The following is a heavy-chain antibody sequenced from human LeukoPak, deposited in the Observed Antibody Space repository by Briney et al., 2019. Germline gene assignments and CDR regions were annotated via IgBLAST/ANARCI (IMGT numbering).Heavy chain of an antibody. CDR2: ISYDGSNK. V-gene: IGHV3-30*18. Sequence: GRSLRLSCAASGFTFSSYGMHWVRQAPGKGLECVAVISYDGSNKYYADSVKGRFTISRDNSKNTLYLQMNSLRAEDTAGYYGAKDPGYSSSWYYFDSWGQGTLVTVSS. J-gene: IGHJ4*02. D-gene: IGHD6-13*01. CDR3: AKDPGYSSSWYYFDS. CDR1: GFTFSSYG.